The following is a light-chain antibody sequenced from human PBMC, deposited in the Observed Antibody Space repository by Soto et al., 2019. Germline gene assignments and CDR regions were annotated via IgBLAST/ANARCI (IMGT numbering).Light chain of an antibody. CDR1: NSDIGGHNY. CDR2: EVS. J-gene: IGLJ3*02. V-gene: IGLV2-14*01. CDR3: NSYAGNNTWV. Sequence: QSVLTQPASVSGSPGQSITVSCTGTNSDIGGHNYVSWYQQHPGKVPKLIIYEVSNRPSGVSNRFSGSKSGNAASLTVSGLQAEDEADYYCNSYAGNNTWVFGEGTKVTVL.